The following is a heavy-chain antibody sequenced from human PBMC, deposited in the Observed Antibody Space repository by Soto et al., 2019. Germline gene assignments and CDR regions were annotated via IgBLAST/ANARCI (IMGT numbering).Heavy chain of an antibody. CDR1: GYTFTSYD. CDR2: MNPNSGNT. CDR3: ARDFWSGYFGYYYYYGMDV. D-gene: IGHD3-3*01. Sequence: QVQLVQSGAEVKKPGASVKVSCKASGYTFTSYDINWVRQATGQGLEWMGWMNPNSGNTGYAQKFQGRVTMTRNTSISTDYMELSSLRSEDTAVYYCARDFWSGYFGYYYYYGMDVWGQGTTVTVSS. V-gene: IGHV1-8*01. J-gene: IGHJ6*02.